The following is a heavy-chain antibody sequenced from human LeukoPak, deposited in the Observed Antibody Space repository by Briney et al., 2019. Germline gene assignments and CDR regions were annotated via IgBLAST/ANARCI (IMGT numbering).Heavy chain of an antibody. CDR1: GYTFTGYY. J-gene: IGHJ5*02. Sequence: GASVKVSCKASGYTFTGYYMHWVRQAPGQGLEWMGWINPNSGGTNYAQKFQGRVTITRDTSISTAYMELSRLRSDDTAVYYCARDNQVYGPNYLSYDPWGQGTLVTVSS. CDR2: INPNSGGT. D-gene: IGHD3-16*02. V-gene: IGHV1-2*02. CDR3: ARDNQVYGPNYLSYDP.